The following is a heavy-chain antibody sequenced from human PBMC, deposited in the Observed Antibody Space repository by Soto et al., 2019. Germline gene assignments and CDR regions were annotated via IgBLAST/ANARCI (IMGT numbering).Heavy chain of an antibody. V-gene: IGHV4-30-2*01. J-gene: IGHJ1*01. D-gene: IGHD3-9*01. CDR1: GGSINSGGYS. CDR2: IYHGGNS. CDR3: VRERRGLGSIDF. Sequence: TLSLTCAGSGGSINSGGYSWSWIRQPPGKGLEWIGYIYHGGNSYYNPSLKSRVIISVDRSKNQFSLKLNSVTAADTAIYFCVRERRGLGSIDFWGLSRPLTVSS.